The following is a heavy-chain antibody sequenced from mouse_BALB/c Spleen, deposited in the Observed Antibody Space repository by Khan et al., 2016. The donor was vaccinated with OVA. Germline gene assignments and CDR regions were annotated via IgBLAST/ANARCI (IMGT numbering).Heavy chain of an antibody. CDR2: IRNKANAYTT. J-gene: IGHJ4*01. CDR3: ARDNPYAMDY. V-gene: IGHV7-3*02. CDR1: GFTFTDYY. Sequence: EVQLVESGGGLVQPGGSLRLSCATSGFTFTDYYMSWVRQPPGKALEWLAFIRNKANAYTTVYSASVKGRFTISRDNSQSILYHQKNTLRAEDSATYYCARDNPYAMDYWGQGTSVTVSS.